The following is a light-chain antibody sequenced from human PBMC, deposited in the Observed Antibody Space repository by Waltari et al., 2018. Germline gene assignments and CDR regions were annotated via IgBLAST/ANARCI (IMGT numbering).Light chain of an antibody. J-gene: IGKJ4*01. CDR1: QSVSSIS. V-gene: IGKV3D-20*02. CDR3: QQRGSWPLT. CDR2: GTS. Sequence: DIVLTQSPGTLSLSPGERATLSCRASQSVSSISFTWYQQRPGQAPRLLIYGTSSRATDIPDRFSGSGSGTDFTLTISRLEPEDFAVYYCQQRGSWPLTFGGGTKVEIK.